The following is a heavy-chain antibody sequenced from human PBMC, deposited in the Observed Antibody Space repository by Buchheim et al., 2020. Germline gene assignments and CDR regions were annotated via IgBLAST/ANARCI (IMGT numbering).Heavy chain of an antibody. Sequence: QVQLQQWGAGLLKPSETLSLTCAVYGGSFSGYYWSWIRQPPGKGLEWIEEINHSGSTNYNPSLKSRVTISVDTSKNQFSLKLSSVTAADTAVYYCAMGVPAAMYGMDVWGQGT. CDR1: GGSFSGYY. V-gene: IGHV4-34*01. J-gene: IGHJ6*02. D-gene: IGHD2-2*01. CDR2: INHSGST. CDR3: AMGVPAAMYGMDV.